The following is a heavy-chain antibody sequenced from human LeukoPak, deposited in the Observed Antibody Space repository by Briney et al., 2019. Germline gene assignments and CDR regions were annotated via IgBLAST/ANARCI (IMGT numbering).Heavy chain of an antibody. J-gene: IGHJ6*03. V-gene: IGHV3-30-3*01. CDR3: ASRITVFGVATRGYYMDV. CDR2: ISYDGSNK. Sequence: PGGSLRLSCAASGFTFSSYALHWVRQAPGKGLEWVAVISYDGSNKYYADSVEGRFTISINNSKNTLYLQMNRLRAEDTAVYYCASRITVFGVATRGYYMDVWGKGTTVTASS. CDR1: GFTFSSYA. D-gene: IGHD3-3*01.